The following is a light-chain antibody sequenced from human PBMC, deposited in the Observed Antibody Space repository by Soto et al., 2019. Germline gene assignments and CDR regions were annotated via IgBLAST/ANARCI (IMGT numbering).Light chain of an antibody. J-gene: IGKJ4*01. Sequence: ETVLTQSPGTLSLSPGERATLSCRASQSVSSSYLAWYQQKPGQAPRLLIYGASSRATGFPDRFSGSGSGTYFTLTSSRLEPEDFAVYYCQQYGSSPLTFGGGTTVEMK. CDR2: GAS. V-gene: IGKV3-20*01. CDR3: QQYGSSPLT. CDR1: QSVSSSY.